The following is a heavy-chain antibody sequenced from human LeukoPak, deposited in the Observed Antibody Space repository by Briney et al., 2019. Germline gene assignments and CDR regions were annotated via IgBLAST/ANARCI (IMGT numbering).Heavy chain of an antibody. CDR1: GFTFSDYY. V-gene: IGHV3-11*04. Sequence: GGSLRLSCAASGFTFSDYYMSWIRQAPGKGLEWVSYISSSSSTIYYADSVKGRFTISRDNAKNSLYLQMNSLRAEDTAVYYCARVPPKGYYDSSGYHYYYYMDVWGKGTTVTVSS. J-gene: IGHJ6*03. D-gene: IGHD3-22*01. CDR3: ARVPPKGYYDSSGYHYYYYMDV. CDR2: ISSSSSTI.